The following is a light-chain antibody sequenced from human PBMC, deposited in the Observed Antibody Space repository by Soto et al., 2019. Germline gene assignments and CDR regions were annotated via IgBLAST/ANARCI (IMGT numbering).Light chain of an antibody. CDR2: GNS. V-gene: IGLV1-40*01. CDR1: SSNIGSNH. Sequence: QAVVTQPPSASGTPGQRVTISCSGSSSNIGSNHVHWYQHLPGTAPKLLIYGNSNRPSGVPDRFSGSKSGTSASLAITGLQAEDEADYYCQSYDSSLSGGVFGGGTKVTVL. CDR3: QSYDSSLSGGV. J-gene: IGLJ3*02.